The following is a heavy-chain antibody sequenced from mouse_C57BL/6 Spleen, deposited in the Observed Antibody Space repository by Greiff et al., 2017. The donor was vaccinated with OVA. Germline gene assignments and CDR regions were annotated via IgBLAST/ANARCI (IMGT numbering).Heavy chain of an antibody. D-gene: IGHD1-1*01. Sequence: EVHLVESGGDLVKPGGSLKLSCAASGFTFSSYGMSWVRQTPDKRLEWVATISSGGSYTYYPDSVKGRFTISRDNAKNTLYLQMSSLKSEDTAMYYCARQATTVVATKYFDYWGQGTTLTVSS. CDR1: GFTFSSYG. CDR2: ISSGGSYT. CDR3: ARQATTVVATKYFDY. J-gene: IGHJ2*01. V-gene: IGHV5-6*01.